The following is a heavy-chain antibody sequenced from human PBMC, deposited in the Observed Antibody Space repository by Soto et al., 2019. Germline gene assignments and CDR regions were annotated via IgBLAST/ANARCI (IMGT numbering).Heavy chain of an antibody. J-gene: IGHJ3*02. V-gene: IGHV4-31*03. Sequence: SLTCTVSGGSISSGGYYWSWIRQHPGKGLEWIGYIYYSGSTYYNPSLKSRVTISVDTSKNQYSLKLSSVTAADTAVYYCARVERYFDWLLGKGAFDIWGQGTMVTVSS. CDR1: GGSISSGGYY. CDR3: ARVERYFDWLLGKGAFDI. D-gene: IGHD3-9*01. CDR2: IYYSGST.